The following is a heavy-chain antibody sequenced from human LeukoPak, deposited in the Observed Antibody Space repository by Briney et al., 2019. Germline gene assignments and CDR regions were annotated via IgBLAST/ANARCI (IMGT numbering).Heavy chain of an antibody. CDR2: INPNSGGT. J-gene: IGHJ4*02. D-gene: IGHD3-16*01. V-gene: IGHV1-2*02. Sequence: ASVKVSCKASGYTFTGYYMHWVRQAPGQGLEWMGWINPNSGGTNYAQKFQGRVTMTRDTSISTAYMELSRLRSDDTAVYYCAVTYEGYDGYYFDYWGQGTLVTVSS. CDR1: GYTFTGYY. CDR3: AVTYEGYDGYYFDY.